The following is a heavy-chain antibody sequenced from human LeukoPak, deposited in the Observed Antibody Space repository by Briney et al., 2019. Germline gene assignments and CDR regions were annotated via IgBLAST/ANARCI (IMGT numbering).Heavy chain of an antibody. CDR1: GYTLTELS. CDR2: FDPEDGET. Sequence: ASVKVSCKVSGYTLTELSMHWVRQAPGKGREWMGGFDPEDGETIYAQKFQGRDTMTEDTSTDTAYMELSSLRSEDTAVYYCATGIGVRWYFDLWGRGTLVTVSS. D-gene: IGHD2-8*01. V-gene: IGHV1-24*01. J-gene: IGHJ2*01. CDR3: ATGIGVRWYFDL.